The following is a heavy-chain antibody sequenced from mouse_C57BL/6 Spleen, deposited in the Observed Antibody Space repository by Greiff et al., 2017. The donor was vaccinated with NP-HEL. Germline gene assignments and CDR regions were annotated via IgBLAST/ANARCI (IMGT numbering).Heavy chain of an antibody. CDR3: ARSGYGNYGFAY. V-gene: IGHV1-42*01. Sequence: VQLQQSGPELVKPGASVKISCKASGYSFTGYYMNWVKQSPEKSLEWIGEINPSTGGTTYNQKFKAKATLTVDKSSSTAYMQLKSLTSEDSAVYYCARSGYGNYGFAYWGQGTLVTVSA. D-gene: IGHD2-1*01. J-gene: IGHJ3*01. CDR2: INPSTGGT. CDR1: GYSFTGYY.